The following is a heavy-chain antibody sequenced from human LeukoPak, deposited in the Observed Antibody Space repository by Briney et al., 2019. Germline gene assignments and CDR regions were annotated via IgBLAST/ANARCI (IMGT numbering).Heavy chain of an antibody. V-gene: IGHV1-69*05. D-gene: IGHD3-10*01. J-gene: IGHJ4*02. CDR1: GGTFSSYA. CDR2: IIPIFGTA. Sequence: GASVKVSCKASGGTFSSYAISWVRQAPGQGLEWMGRIIPIFGTANYPQKFQGRVTITTDESTSTAYMELSSLRSEDTAVYYCATQLNYYYGSGSPGILHYWGQGTLVTVSS. CDR3: ATQLNYYYGSGSPGILHY.